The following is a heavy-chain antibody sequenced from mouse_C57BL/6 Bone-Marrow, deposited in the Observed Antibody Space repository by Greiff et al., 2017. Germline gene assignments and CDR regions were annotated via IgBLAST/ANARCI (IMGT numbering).Heavy chain of an antibody. CDR1: GFSLTSYG. D-gene: IGHD1-1*01. CDR2: IWSGGST. V-gene: IGHV2-2*01. J-gene: IGHJ3*01. CDR3: ARDYYGSSPWFAY. Sequence: QVQLQQSGPGLVQPSQSLSITCTVSGFSLTSYGVHWVRQSPGKGLEWLGVIWSGGSTDYNAAFISRLSISKDNSKSQVFFKMNSLQADDTAIYYCARDYYGSSPWFAYWGQGTLVTVSA.